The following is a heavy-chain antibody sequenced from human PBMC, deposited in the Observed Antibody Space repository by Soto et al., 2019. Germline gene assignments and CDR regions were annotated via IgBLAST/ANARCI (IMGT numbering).Heavy chain of an antibody. Sequence: GGSLRLSCAASGFTFSSYGMHWVRQAPGKGLEWVAVISYDGSNKYYADSVKGRFTISRDNSKNTLYLQMNSLRAEDTAVYYCAKGRDGDYVLDWFDPWGQGTLVTVSS. J-gene: IGHJ5*02. CDR3: AKGRDGDYVLDWFDP. D-gene: IGHD4-17*01. CDR2: ISYDGSNK. CDR1: GFTFSSYG. V-gene: IGHV3-30*18.